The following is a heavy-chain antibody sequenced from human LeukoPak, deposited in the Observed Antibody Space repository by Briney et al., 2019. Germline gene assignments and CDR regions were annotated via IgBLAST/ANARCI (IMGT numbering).Heavy chain of an antibody. CDR1: GFTVSSNY. Sequence: GGSLRLSCAASGFTVSSNYMSWVRQAPGKGLEWVSVIYSGGSTYYADSVKGQFTISRDNSKNTLYLQMNSLRAEDTAVYYCASSHCGGDCYSGNFDYWGQGTLVTVSS. CDR3: ASSHCGGDCYSGNFDY. CDR2: IYSGGST. J-gene: IGHJ4*02. V-gene: IGHV3-53*01. D-gene: IGHD2-21*02.